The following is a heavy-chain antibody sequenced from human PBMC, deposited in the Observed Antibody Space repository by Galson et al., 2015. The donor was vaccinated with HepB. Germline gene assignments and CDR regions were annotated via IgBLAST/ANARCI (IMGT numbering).Heavy chain of an antibody. Sequence: SVKVSCKASGYTFTSYGISWVRQAPGQGLEWMGWISAYNGNTNYAQKLQGRVTMTTDTSTSTAYMELRSLRSDDTAVYYCARAPLPYNWNDVPLRYFDYWGQGTLVTVSS. CDR2: ISAYNGNT. J-gene: IGHJ4*02. CDR3: ARAPLPYNWNDVPLRYFDY. V-gene: IGHV1-18*01. D-gene: IGHD1-20*01. CDR1: GYTFTSYG.